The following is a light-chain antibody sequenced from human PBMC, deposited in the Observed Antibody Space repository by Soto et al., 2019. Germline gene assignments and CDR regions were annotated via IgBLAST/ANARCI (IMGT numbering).Light chain of an antibody. CDR2: DAS. V-gene: IGKV3-11*01. CDR1: QSVSSY. J-gene: IGKJ1*01. CDR3: QQRSNWPWT. Sequence: EIVLTQSPATLSLSPGERATLSCRASQSVSSYLAWYQQKPGQAPRLLIYDASNRATGIPARFSGSGSGTDFTLTISSLEPEAFAVYYCQQRSNWPWTFSQGTKVEIK.